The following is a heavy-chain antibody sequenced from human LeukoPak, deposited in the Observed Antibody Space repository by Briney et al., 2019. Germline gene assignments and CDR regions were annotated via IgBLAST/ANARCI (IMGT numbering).Heavy chain of an antibody. CDR2: IWFDGIRK. D-gene: IGHD3-22*01. V-gene: IGHV3-33*01. CDR1: GFTFSNYG. CDR3: ARDLEDSSPFGAFDM. J-gene: IGHJ3*02. Sequence: GRSLRLSCAASGFTFSNYGMHWVRQVPGKGLEWVTAIWFDGIRKYYADSVKGRLTISRDNSKYTLYLQMNSLRAEDTAVYYCARDLEDSSPFGAFDMWGQGTMVTVSS.